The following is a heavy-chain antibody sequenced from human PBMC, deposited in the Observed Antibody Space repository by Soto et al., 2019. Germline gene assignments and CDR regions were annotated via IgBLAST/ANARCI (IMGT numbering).Heavy chain of an antibody. Sequence: GGSLRLSCAASGFTFSDYYMSWIRQAPGKGLEWVSYISSDAGTIYYADSVKGRFTISRDNAKNSLYLQMNSLRAEDTAVYYCARDRGSSGWSLSEYYFDWWGQGILVTVSS. CDR1: GFTFSDYY. CDR3: ARDRGSSGWSLSEYYFDW. D-gene: IGHD6-19*01. J-gene: IGHJ4*02. V-gene: IGHV3-11*01. CDR2: ISSDAGTI.